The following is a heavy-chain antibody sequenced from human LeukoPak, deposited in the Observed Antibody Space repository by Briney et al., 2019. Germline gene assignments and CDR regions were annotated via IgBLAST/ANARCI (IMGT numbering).Heavy chain of an antibody. J-gene: IGHJ1*01. Sequence: GGSLRLSCAASGFTFSSYSMNWVRQAPGKGLEWVSSISTSSSYIYYADSVKGRITISRDNARKSLYLQMNSLRAEDTAVYYCARGYSSGWYWEYFQHWGQGTLVTVSS. V-gene: IGHV3-21*01. CDR3: ARGYSSGWYWEYFQH. CDR1: GFTFSSYS. D-gene: IGHD6-19*01. CDR2: ISTSSSYI.